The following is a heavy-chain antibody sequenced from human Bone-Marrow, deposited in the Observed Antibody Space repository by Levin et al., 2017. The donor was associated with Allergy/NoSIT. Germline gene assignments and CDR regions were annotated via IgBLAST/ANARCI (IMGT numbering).Heavy chain of an antibody. V-gene: IGHV3-9*01. Sequence: GGSLRLSCAASGFTFDDYAMHWVRQAPGKGLEWVSGISWNSGSIGYADSVKGRFTISRDNAKNSLYLQMNSLRAEDTALYYCAKDYRATTSYYYYGMDVWGQGTTVTVSS. D-gene: IGHD1-26*01. CDR3: AKDYRATTSYYYYGMDV. J-gene: IGHJ6*02. CDR2: ISWNSGSI. CDR1: GFTFDDYA.